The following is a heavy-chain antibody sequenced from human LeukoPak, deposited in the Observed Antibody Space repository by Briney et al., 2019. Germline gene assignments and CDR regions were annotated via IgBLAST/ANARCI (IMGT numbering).Heavy chain of an antibody. J-gene: IGHJ5*02. Sequence: SETLSLTCTVSGGSISSYYWSWIRQPPGKGLEWIGYISYSGSTNFNPSLKSRVTISVDTSKNQFSLKLSSVTAAYTAVYYCAREGTAGTNLNWFDPWGQGTLVTVSS. CDR1: GGSISSYY. CDR3: AREGTAGTNLNWFDP. CDR2: ISYSGST. V-gene: IGHV4-59*01. D-gene: IGHD1-1*01.